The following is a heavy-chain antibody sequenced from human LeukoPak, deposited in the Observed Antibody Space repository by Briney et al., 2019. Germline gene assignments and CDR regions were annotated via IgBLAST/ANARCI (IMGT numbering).Heavy chain of an antibody. CDR2: INSDSGTI. CDR1: GFTFSSYS. D-gene: IGHD5-24*01. CDR3: ARDGMTTIVFDY. J-gene: IGHJ4*02. V-gene: IGHV3-48*02. Sequence: GGSLRLSCEASGFTFSSYSMSWVRQAPGKGLEWVSYINSDSGTIYYADSVKGRFTISRDNAKNSLYLQMNSLRDQDTAVYYCARDGMTTIVFDYWGQGTLVTVSS.